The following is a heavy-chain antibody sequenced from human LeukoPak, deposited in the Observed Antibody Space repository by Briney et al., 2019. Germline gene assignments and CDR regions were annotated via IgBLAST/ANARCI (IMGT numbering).Heavy chain of an antibody. CDR1: GGSISSGGYY. J-gene: IGHJ5*02. V-gene: IGHV4-31*03. CDR2: IYYSGSA. D-gene: IGHD3-10*01. Sequence: PSETLSLTCTVSGGSISSGGYYWSWIRQHPGKGLEWIGYIYYSGSAYYNPSLKSRVTISVDTSKNQFSLKLSSVTAADTAVYYCAREYWELYYGSRFDPWGQGTLVTVSS. CDR3: AREYWELYYGSRFDP.